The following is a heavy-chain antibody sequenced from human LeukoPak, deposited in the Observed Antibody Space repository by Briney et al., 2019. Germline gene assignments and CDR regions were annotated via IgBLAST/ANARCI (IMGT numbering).Heavy chain of an antibody. Sequence: PGGSLRLSCAASGFTFSSYAMHWVRQAPGKGLEWVAVISYDGSNKYYADSVKGRFTISRDNSKNTLYLQMNSLRAEDTAVYYCARALNVDDFDYWGQGTLVTASS. D-gene: IGHD5/OR15-5a*01. CDR3: ARALNVDDFDY. CDR2: ISYDGSNK. J-gene: IGHJ4*02. V-gene: IGHV3-30*04. CDR1: GFTFSSYA.